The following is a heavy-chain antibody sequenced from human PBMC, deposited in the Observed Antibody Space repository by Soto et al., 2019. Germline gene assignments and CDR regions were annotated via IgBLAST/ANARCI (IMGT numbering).Heavy chain of an antibody. CDR3: ANDVGVSNSWYLDY. CDR1: GFSFSSYG. V-gene: IGHV3-30*18. D-gene: IGHD2-2*01. J-gene: IGHJ4*02. CDR2: ISDDGSNN. Sequence: QVQLVESGGGVVQPGRSLRLSCAASGFSFSSYGMYWVRQAPGKGLKWVAVISDDGSNNYYADSVKGRFTISRDNSKSTLYLKMNSLRAEDTAVYYWANDVGVSNSWYLDYWGQGTLVTVAS.